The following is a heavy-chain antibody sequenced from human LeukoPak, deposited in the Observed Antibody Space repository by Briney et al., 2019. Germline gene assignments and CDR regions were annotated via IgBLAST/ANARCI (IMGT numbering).Heavy chain of an antibody. CDR3: ARAFYGMDV. CDR2: IYHSGST. CDR1: GGSISSGGYS. Sequence: SQTLSLTCAVSGGSISSGGYSWSWIRQPPGKGLEWIGYIYHSGSTYYNPSLKSRVTISVDGSKNQFSLKLSSVTAADTAVYYCARAFYGMDVWGQGTTVTVSS. V-gene: IGHV4-30-2*01. J-gene: IGHJ6*02.